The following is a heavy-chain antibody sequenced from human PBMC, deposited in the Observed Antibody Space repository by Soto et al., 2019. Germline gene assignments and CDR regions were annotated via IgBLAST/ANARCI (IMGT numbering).Heavy chain of an antibody. CDR3: AGEKVGTTGIDF. Sequence: QAQLVQSGAEVKKAGASVKVSCKASGYTFTGYDINWVRQATGQGLEWMGWMNPNSGNTGYAQNFQGRVTMTRDNSITTAYMELTSLRDDESAVYYCAGEKVGTTGIDFWGQGTLVTVSS. D-gene: IGHD1-1*01. V-gene: IGHV1-8*01. CDR2: MNPNSGNT. J-gene: IGHJ4*02. CDR1: GYTFTGYD.